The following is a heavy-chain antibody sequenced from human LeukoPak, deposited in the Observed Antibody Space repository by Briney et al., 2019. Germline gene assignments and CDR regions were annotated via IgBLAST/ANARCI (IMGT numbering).Heavy chain of an antibody. CDR3: AKYRVAAAGKGYYYYGMDV. J-gene: IGHJ6*02. Sequence: GGSLRLSRAASGFTFSTYGMSWVRQAPGKGLEWISSISPSGDITYYADSVKGRFTISRDNSKNTLYLQMNSLRAEDTAVYYCAKYRVAAAGKGYYYYGMDVWGQGTTVTVSS. D-gene: IGHD6-13*01. CDR1: GFTFSTYG. CDR2: ISPSGDIT. V-gene: IGHV3-23*01.